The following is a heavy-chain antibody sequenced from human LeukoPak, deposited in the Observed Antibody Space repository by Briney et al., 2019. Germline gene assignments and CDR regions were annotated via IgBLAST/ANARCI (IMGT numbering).Heavy chain of an antibody. CDR2: IYHSGST. Sequence: NSSEPLSLTCTVSGYSISSGYYWGWIRQPPGKGLEWIGYIYHSGSTYYNPSLKSRVTISVDRSKNQFSLKLSSVTAADTAVYYCASFEYSSSNFDYWGQGTLVTVSS. CDR3: ASFEYSSSNFDY. CDR1: GYSISSGYY. J-gene: IGHJ4*02. V-gene: IGHV4-38-2*02. D-gene: IGHD6-6*01.